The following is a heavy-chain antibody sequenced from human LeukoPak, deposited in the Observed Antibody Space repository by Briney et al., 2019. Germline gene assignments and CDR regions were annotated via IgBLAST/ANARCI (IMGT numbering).Heavy chain of an antibody. Sequence: HTGGSLRLSCAASGFTFSSYAMSWVRQAPGKGLEWVSAISGSGGSTYYADSVKGRFTISRDNSKNTLYLQMNSLRAEDTAVYYCARKGYQGLRFPIDYWGQGTLVTVSS. CDR3: ARKGYQGLRFPIDY. D-gene: IGHD3-3*01. CDR1: GFTFSSYA. CDR2: ISGSGGST. V-gene: IGHV3-23*01. J-gene: IGHJ4*02.